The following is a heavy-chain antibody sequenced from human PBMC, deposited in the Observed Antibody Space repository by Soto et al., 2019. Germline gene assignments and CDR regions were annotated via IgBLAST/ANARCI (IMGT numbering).Heavy chain of an antibody. V-gene: IGHV3-30-3*01. CDR2: ISYDGSNK. CDR1: GFTFSSYA. J-gene: IGHJ4*02. D-gene: IGHD2-15*01. CDR3: ARTFVVVVPASGIDY. Sequence: GGSLRLSCVASGFTFSSYAMHWVRQAPGKGLEWVAVISYDGSNKYYADSVKGRFTISRDNSKNTLYLQMNNLRAEDTAVYYCARTFVVVVPASGIDYWGQGTLVTVSS.